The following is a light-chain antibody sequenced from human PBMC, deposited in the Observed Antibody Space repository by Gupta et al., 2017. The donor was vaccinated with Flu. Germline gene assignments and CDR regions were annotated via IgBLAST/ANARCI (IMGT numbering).Light chain of an antibody. J-gene: IGKJ4*01. Sequence: LSWARGERATLSCRASQSVSSNLAWYQQKLGQAPRLLIYDASNRASGIPARFSGSGSGTDCTLTISRLEPEDFAVYYCQQRSNWPPGPLTFGGGTKVEIK. CDR1: QSVSSN. V-gene: IGKV3-11*01. CDR2: DAS. CDR3: QQRSNWPPGPLT.